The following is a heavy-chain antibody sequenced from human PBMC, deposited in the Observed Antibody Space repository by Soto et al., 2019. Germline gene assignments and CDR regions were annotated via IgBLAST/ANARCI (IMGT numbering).Heavy chain of an antibody. CDR1: GLTISGKKY. V-gene: IGHV3-53*01. CDR2: LYDVDGS. D-gene: IGHD1-1*01. CDR3: ATWHEREHAFDV. Sequence: DVPLVESGGGLIQPGESLRLSCAAFGLTISGKKYVAWVRQAPGKGLEWVSALYDVDGSFYADSVTGRFTTSSDSSKTTVYLQMNDLRPDDTAVYYCATWHEREHAFDVWGQGTTVTISS. J-gene: IGHJ3*01.